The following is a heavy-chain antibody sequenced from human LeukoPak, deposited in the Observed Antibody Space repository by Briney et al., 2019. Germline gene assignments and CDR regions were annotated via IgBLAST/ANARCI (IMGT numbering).Heavy chain of an antibody. D-gene: IGHD2-21*02. Sequence: SVKVSCKASGGTFSSYAISWVRQAPGQGLEWMGRIIPILGIANYAQKFQGRVTITADKSTSTAYMELSSLRSEDTAVYYCARDGLAYCGGDCYSPSDYWGQGTLVTVSS. CDR3: ARDGLAYCGGDCYSPSDY. J-gene: IGHJ4*02. CDR1: GGTFSSYA. V-gene: IGHV1-69*04. CDR2: IIPILGIA.